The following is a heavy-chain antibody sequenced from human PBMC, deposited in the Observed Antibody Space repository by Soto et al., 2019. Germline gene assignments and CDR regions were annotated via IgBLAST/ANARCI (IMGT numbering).Heavy chain of an antibody. Sequence: GASVKVSCKASGYSFTGRDINCVRQTTGQGLEWMGWMEPSSGRTGYAQKFQGRVTMTRDTSINTAYMELSSLTSDDTAFYYCARGVTAGVDYWGQGTLVTVSS. CDR3: ARGVTAGVDY. V-gene: IGHV1-8*01. J-gene: IGHJ4*02. D-gene: IGHD1-26*01. CDR1: GYSFTGRD. CDR2: MEPSSGRT.